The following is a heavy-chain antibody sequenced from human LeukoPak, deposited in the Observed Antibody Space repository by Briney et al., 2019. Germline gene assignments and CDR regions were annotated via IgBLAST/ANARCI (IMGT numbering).Heavy chain of an antibody. V-gene: IGHV3-11*01. Sequence: GGSLRLSCAASGFTFSDYYMSWIRQAPGKGLEWVSYISSSGSTIYYADSVKGRFTISRDNAKNSLYLQMNSLRAEDTAVYYCAREVRYFDLLPDYWGQGTLVTVSS. J-gene: IGHJ4*02. CDR1: GFTFSDYY. D-gene: IGHD3-9*01. CDR2: ISSSGSTI. CDR3: AREVRYFDLLPDY.